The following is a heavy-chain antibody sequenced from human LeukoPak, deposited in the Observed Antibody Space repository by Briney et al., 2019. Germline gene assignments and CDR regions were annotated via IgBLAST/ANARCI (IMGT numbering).Heavy chain of an antibody. J-gene: IGHJ4*02. CDR2: MYYSGTT. CDR1: GGSITGYY. D-gene: IGHD3-3*01. Sequence: SETLSLTCTVSGGSITGYYWSWIRQPPGKGLEWIGYMYYSGTTDYNPSLKSRVTILADTSNNQFSLKLRYATAADTAVYYCARRSDFWSDSSENFDYWGQGTLVTVSS. V-gene: IGHV4-59*08. CDR3: ARRSDFWSDSSENFDY.